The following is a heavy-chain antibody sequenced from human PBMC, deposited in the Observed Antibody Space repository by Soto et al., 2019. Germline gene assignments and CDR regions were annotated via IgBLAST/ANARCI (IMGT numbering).Heavy chain of an antibody. V-gene: IGHV5-51*01. J-gene: IGHJ4*02. CDR3: AIRKKDYFDY. CDR2: IYPRDSDT. Sequence: PGESLKISCKGSGSSFTSYWIGWVRQMAGKGLEWVGIIYPRDSDTRYSPSFQGQVTISADKPSSTAYLQWSRLKASDTAIYYCAIRKKDYFDYWGQGTLVTVSS. CDR1: GSSFTSYW.